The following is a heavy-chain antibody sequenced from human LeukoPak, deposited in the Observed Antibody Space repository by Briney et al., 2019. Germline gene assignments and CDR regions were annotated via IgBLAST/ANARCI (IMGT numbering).Heavy chain of an antibody. V-gene: IGHV4-4*07. CDR1: GGSVSSYY. D-gene: IGHD3-3*01. Sequence: SETLSLTCTVSGGSVSSYYWSWIRQPAGEGLEWIGRFYTSGSTNYNPSLKSRVTMSVDTSKNQISLKLSSVTAADTAVYYCARLGYDFWSGYPPNWGQGTLVTVSS. J-gene: IGHJ4*02. CDR3: ARLGYDFWSGYPPN. CDR2: FYTSGST.